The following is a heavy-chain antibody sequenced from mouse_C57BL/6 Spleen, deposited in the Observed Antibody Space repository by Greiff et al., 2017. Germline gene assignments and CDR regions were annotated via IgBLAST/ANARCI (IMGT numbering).Heavy chain of an antibody. V-gene: IGHV1-82*01. Sequence: QVQLQQSGPELVKPGASVKISCKASGYAFSSSWMNWVKQRPGKGLEWIGRIYPGDGDTNYNGKFKGKATLTADKSSSTAYMQLSSLTSEDSAVYFCARKHYDYDEGFAYWGQGTLVTVSA. CDR2: IYPGDGDT. CDR1: GYAFSSSW. J-gene: IGHJ3*01. D-gene: IGHD2-4*01. CDR3: ARKHYDYDEGFAY.